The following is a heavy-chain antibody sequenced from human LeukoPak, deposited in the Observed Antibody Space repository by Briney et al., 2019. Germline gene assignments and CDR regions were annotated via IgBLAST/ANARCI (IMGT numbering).Heavy chain of an antibody. CDR3: ARGDWCSSTSCSAGKKIFDY. Sequence: GGSLRLSCAASGFTFSRYWMTWVRQAPGKGLEWVANIKEDGSKKNYVDSVKGRFTISRDNAKNSLYLQMNSLRAEDTAVYYCARGDWCSSTSCSAGKKIFDYWGQGTLVTVSS. CDR2: IKEDGSKK. CDR1: GFTFSRYW. J-gene: IGHJ4*02. V-gene: IGHV3-7*01. D-gene: IGHD2-2*01.